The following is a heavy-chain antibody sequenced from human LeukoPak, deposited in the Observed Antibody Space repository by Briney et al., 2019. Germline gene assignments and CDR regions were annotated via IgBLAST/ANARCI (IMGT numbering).Heavy chain of an antibody. CDR3: ARHSCYDS. Sequence: ESLKISCKGSGFTFISYSFAWVRQMPGKGLEWMGVIYAGDSSTRYSPSFQGQVAISVDKSISTAYLQWSSLKASDSAIYYCARHSCYDSWGQGTLVTVSS. V-gene: IGHV5-51*01. CDR1: GFTFISYS. CDR2: IYAGDSST. D-gene: IGHD3-16*01. J-gene: IGHJ4*02.